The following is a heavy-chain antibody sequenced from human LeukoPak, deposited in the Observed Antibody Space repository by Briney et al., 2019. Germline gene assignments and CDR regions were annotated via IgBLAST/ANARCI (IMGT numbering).Heavy chain of an antibody. CDR2: ISAYNGNT. CDR1: GYTFTSYG. V-gene: IGHV1-18*01. CDR3: ARDEIGGNWFDP. Sequence: ASVKVSCKASGYTFTSYGISWVRQAPGQGLEWMGWISAYNGNTNYAQKLQGRVTVTTDTSTSTAYMELRSLRSDDTAVYYCARDEIGGNWFDPWGQGTLVTVSS. J-gene: IGHJ5*02. D-gene: IGHD3-16*01.